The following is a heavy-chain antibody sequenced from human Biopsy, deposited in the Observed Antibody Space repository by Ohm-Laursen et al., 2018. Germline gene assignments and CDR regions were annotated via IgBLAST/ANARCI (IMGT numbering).Heavy chain of an antibody. V-gene: IGHV4-59*11. J-gene: IGHJ4*02. CDR1: GGSFTGHY. CDR3: ARGSNDSGGLYFPR. D-gene: IGHD4-23*01. Sequence: GTLSLTCTVSGGSFTGHYWSWIRQPPGKGLEWIGHISCTGYTSYNASLKSRVTISVDTSRNHFSLRLSSLTAADTAVYFCARGSNDSGGLYFPRWGQGTLLTVSS. CDR2: ISCTGYT.